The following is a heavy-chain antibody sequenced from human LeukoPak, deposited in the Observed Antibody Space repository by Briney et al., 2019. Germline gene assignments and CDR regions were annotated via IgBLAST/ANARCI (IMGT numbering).Heavy chain of an antibody. D-gene: IGHD1-26*01. V-gene: IGHV4-39*01. CDR3: ARHEYSGSYYGLSWFDP. CDR2: IYYSGST. J-gene: IGHJ5*02. Sequence: PSETLSLTCTVSDGSISSYYWGWIRQPPGKGLEWIASIYYSGSTYYNPSLKSRVTISVDTSKNQLSLKLSSLTAADTAVYYCARHEYSGSYYGLSWFDPWGQGTLVTVSS. CDR1: DGSISSYY.